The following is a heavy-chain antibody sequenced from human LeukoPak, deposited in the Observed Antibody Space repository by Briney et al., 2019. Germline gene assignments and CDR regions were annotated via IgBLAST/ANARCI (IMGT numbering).Heavy chain of an antibody. V-gene: IGHV3-43*02. CDR3: VKDGQVLSF. Sequence: HGGSLRLSCAASGFTFEDYGMHWARQAPGKGLEWVSFIRGDGGVTYYGDSVKGRFTVSRYNCEDSLYLQMDRLRAEDTAFYYCVKDGQVLSFWGQGTLVTVSS. CDR2: IRGDGGVT. J-gene: IGHJ4*02. CDR1: GFTFEDYG. D-gene: IGHD2-2*01.